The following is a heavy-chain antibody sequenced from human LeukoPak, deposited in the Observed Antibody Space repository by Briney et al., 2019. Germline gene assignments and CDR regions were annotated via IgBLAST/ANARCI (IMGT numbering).Heavy chain of an antibody. CDR2: ISYDGSNK. J-gene: IGHJ4*02. V-gene: IGHV3-30*18. Sequence: GRSLRLSCAASGFTFSSYGMHWVRQAPGKGLEWVAVISYDGSNKYYADSVKGRFTISRDNSKNTLYLQMNSLRAEDTAVYYCAKDEGGYCSSTSCYGGDFDYWGQGTLVTVSS. CDR3: AKDEGGYCSSTSCYGGDFDY. D-gene: IGHD2-2*01. CDR1: GFTFSSYG.